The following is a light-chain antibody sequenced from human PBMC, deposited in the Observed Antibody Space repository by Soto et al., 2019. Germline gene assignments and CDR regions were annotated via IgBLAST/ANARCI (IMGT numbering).Light chain of an antibody. CDR1: SSDFGGYNY. V-gene: IGLV2-11*01. J-gene: IGLJ2*01. Sequence: QSALTQPRSVSGSPGQSVTISCTGTSSDFGGYNYVSWYQQHPGKAPKLMIYNVNRRPSGVTDRFSGSKSGNTASLTISGHQDEDEADYYCCSYAVTDVVFGGGTKLTVL. CDR3: CSYAVTDVV. CDR2: NVN.